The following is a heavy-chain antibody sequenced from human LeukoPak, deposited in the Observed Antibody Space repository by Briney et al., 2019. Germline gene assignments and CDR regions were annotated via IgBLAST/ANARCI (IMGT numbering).Heavy chain of an antibody. Sequence: SETLSLTCAVYGGSFSGYYWSWIRQPPGKGLEWIGEINHSGSTNYNPSLKSRVTISADTSKNQFSLKLSSVTAADTAVYYCARGGYCSSTSCYTRPYDYWGQGTLVTVSS. CDR1: GGSFSGYY. CDR3: ARGGYCSSTSCYTRPYDY. J-gene: IGHJ4*02. CDR2: INHSGST. V-gene: IGHV4-34*01. D-gene: IGHD2-2*02.